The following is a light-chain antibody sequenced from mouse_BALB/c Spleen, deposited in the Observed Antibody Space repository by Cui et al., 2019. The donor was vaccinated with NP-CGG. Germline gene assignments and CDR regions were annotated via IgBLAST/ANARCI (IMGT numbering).Light chain of an antibody. CDR1: TGAVTTGNY. Sequence: QAVVTQESALTTSPGETVTLTCRSSTGAVTTGNYANWVQEKPNHLFTGLIGGTNNRAPGVPARFSGSLIGDKAALTITGAKTEDEAIYCCALWYSNHWVFGGGTKLTVL. V-gene: IGLV1*01. CDR2: GTN. CDR3: ALWYSNHWV. J-gene: IGLJ1*01.